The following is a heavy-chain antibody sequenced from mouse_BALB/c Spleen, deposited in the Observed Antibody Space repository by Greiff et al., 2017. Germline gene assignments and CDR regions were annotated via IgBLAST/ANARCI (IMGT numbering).Heavy chain of an antibody. D-gene: IGHD1-2*01. CDR3: ASPLLRGAMDY. J-gene: IGHJ4*01. CDR2: ISYSGST. Sequence: EVQLQESGPGLVKPSQSLSLTCTVTGYSITSDYAWNWIRQFPGNKLEWMGYISYSGSTSYNPSLKSRISITRDTSKNQFFLQLNSVTTEDTATYYCASPLLRGAMDYWGQGTSVTVSS. CDR1: GYSITSDYA. V-gene: IGHV3-2*02.